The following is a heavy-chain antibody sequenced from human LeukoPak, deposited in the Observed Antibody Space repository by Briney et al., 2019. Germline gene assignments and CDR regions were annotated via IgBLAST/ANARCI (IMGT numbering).Heavy chain of an antibody. CDR3: ARETRRTRYDTSGYYDY. Sequence: SETLSLTCAVSGYSISGGYYWGWIRQPPGTGLEWIGSIYHSGNAYFNPSLKSRVTISVDTSKNQFSLKLTSVTAADTAVYYCARETRRTRYDTSGYYDYWGQGTLFTVSS. CDR2: IYHSGNA. CDR1: GYSISGGYY. D-gene: IGHD3-22*01. V-gene: IGHV4-38-2*01. J-gene: IGHJ4*02.